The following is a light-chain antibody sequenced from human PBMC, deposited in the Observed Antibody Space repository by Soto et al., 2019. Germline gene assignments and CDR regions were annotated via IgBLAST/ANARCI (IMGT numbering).Light chain of an antibody. CDR2: DAS. CDR3: QQRSNWPASFT. Sequence: IVLTQSPATLSLSPGERATLSCRASQSVSSYLAWYQQKPGQSPRLLIYDASNRATGIPARFSGSGSGTDFTLPISSLEPEDFAVYYCQQRSNWPASFTFGPGTKVDIK. CDR1: QSVSSY. V-gene: IGKV3-11*01. J-gene: IGKJ3*01.